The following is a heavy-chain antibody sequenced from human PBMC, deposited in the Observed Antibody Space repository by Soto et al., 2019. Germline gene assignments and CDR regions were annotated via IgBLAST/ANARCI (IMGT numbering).Heavy chain of an antibody. V-gene: IGHV4-59*01. J-gene: IGHJ5*02. Sequence: PSETLSLTCTVSGGSISSYYWSWSRQPPGKGLEWIGYIYYSGSTNYNPSLKSRVTISVDTSKNQFSLKLSSVTAADTAVYYCARELERGWFDPWGQGTLVTVSS. CDR2: IYYSGST. CDR1: GGSISSYY. CDR3: ARELERGWFDP. D-gene: IGHD1-1*01.